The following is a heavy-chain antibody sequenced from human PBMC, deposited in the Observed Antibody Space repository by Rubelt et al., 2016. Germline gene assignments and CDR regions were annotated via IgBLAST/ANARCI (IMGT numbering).Heavy chain of an antibody. J-gene: IGHJ6*02. CDR3: ARGVYSSAWATGWYGLDV. D-gene: IGHD6-25*01. CDR1: GGSFSGYY. V-gene: IGHV4-34*01. CDR2: INYSGSS. Sequence: QVQLQQWGAGLLKPSETLSLTCAVHGGSFSGYYWSWIRQSPGKGLEWIGEINYSGSSNYNPSLQSRVTISVDTSRSQFSLKLTSVNVADTAVYYCARGVYSSAWATGWYGLDVWGQGTTVTVSS.